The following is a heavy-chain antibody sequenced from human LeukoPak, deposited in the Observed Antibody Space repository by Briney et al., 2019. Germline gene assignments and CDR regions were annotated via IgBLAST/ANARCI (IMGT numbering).Heavy chain of an antibody. V-gene: IGHV3-21*01. Sequence: KTGGSLRLSCAASGFTFSSYSMNWVRQAPGKGLEWVSSISSSSSYIYYADSVKGRFTISRDNAKNSLYLQMNSLRAEDTAVYYCARDAYYYDSSGYYYGYWGQGTLVTVSS. D-gene: IGHD3-22*01. CDR3: ARDAYYYDSSGYYYGY. J-gene: IGHJ4*02. CDR2: ISSSSSYI. CDR1: GFTFSSYS.